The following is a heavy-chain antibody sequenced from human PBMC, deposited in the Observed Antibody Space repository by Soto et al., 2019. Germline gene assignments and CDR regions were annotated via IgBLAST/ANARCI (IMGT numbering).Heavy chain of an antibody. Sequence: RLSCAASGFPFSSNSVNWVRQAPGKGLEWVSYITGSGTTTRYADSVKGRFTLSRDNAKNSLFLGMNSLTDEDTAVYYCARDLNWAFDHWGRGTLVTVS. CDR1: GFPFSSNS. CDR3: ARDLNWAFDH. CDR2: ITGSGTTT. D-gene: IGHD1-1*01. J-gene: IGHJ5*02. V-gene: IGHV3-48*02.